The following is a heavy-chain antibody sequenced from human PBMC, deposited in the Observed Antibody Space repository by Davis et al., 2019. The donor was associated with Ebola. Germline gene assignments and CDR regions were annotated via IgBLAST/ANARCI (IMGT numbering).Heavy chain of an antibody. D-gene: IGHD3-3*01. J-gene: IGHJ6*03. CDR3: ARDLSSFWSGTYYYYYYMDV. CDR1: GGSISSYY. V-gene: IGHV4-59*12. CDR2: IYYSGST. Sequence: PSETLSLTCTVSGGSISSYYWSWIRQPPGKGLEWIGYIYYSGSTNYNPSLKSRVTISVDTSKNQFSLKLSSVTAADTAVYYCARDLSSFWSGTYYYYYYMDVWGKGTTVTVSS.